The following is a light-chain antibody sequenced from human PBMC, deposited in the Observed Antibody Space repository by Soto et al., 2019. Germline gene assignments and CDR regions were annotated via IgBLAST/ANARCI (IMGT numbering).Light chain of an antibody. Sequence: DLQLTQSPSTLSASVGDRVTLTCRASQSLNSRLAWYQQRPGKAPKLLIYDASTLESGVPSRFSGSGSGTEFTLTISSLQPDDFATYYCQHYNSYSEAFGQGTKVDIK. CDR1: QSLNSR. CDR2: DAS. V-gene: IGKV1-5*01. CDR3: QHYNSYSEA. J-gene: IGKJ1*01.